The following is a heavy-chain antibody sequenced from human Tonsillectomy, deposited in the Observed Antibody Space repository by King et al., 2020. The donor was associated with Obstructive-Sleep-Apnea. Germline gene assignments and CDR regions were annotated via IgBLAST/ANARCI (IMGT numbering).Heavy chain of an antibody. CDR2: TSSSRTTI. CDR3: VRSKWERDFFDY. Sequence: VQLVESGGGLTQPGGSLRLSCVASGFTFSGYIFNWVRQSPGKGLECISYTSSSRTTIFYADSVKGRVTNARDNAKNSLYLHMTGLRAEDTAVYYFVRSKWERDFFDYWGQGTLVTVSS. CDR1: GFTFSGYI. D-gene: IGHD1-26*01. V-gene: IGHV3-48*04. J-gene: IGHJ4*02.